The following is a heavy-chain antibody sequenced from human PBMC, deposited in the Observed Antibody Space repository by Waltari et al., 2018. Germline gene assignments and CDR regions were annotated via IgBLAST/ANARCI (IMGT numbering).Heavy chain of an antibody. CDR3: ARRSMTGAGLTLNWLDP. CDR1: GYGFDSYW. Sequence: EVQLVQSGAAVKKPGESLRISCRDSGYGFDSYWVAWVRQRPGKGLEWMGYIYPVDSDTRYNPAFQGQVTISADKSVTTVYLQWNSLKTADSGIYYCARRSMTGAGLTLNWLDPWGLGTLVTVSS. J-gene: IGHJ5*02. V-gene: IGHV5-51*01. D-gene: IGHD2-21*02. CDR2: IYPVDSDT.